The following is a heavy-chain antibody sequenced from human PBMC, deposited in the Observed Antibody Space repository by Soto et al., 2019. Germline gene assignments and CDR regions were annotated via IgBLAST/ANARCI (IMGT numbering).Heavy chain of an antibody. CDR3: ARAIVGPTTTGWLYP. V-gene: IGHV1-69*01. Sequence: QVQLVQSGAEVKKPGSSVKVSCKDSGGTFSRYAISWVRQAPGQGLEWMGGIIPIFGTANYEQKFQGRVTITAYEATSTAHMELSSLRFADTAVYYCARAIVGPTTTGWLYPWGQGTLVTVSS. D-gene: IGHD1-26*01. J-gene: IGHJ5*02. CDR2: IIPIFGTA. CDR1: GGTFSRYA.